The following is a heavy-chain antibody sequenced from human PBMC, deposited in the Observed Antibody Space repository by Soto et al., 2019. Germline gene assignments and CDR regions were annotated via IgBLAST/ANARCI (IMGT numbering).Heavy chain of an antibody. D-gene: IGHD4-17*01. CDR2: IYHSGST. V-gene: IGHV4-30-2*01. J-gene: IGHJ5*02. CDR3: ARGMTTNNWFDP. CDR1: GGSISSGDYY. Sequence: PSETLSLTCTVSGGSISSGDYYWSWIRQPPGKGLEWIGYIYHSGSTYYNPSLKSRVTISVDRSKNQFSLKLSSVTAADTAVYYCARGMTTNNWFDPWGQGTLVTVSS.